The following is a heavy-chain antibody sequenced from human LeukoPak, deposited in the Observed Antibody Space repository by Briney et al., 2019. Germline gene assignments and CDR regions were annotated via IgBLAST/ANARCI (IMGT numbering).Heavy chain of an antibody. Sequence: ASVKVSCKASGYTFTTYAIHWVRQAPGQGLEWMGWINAGNGNTKYSQKFQGRVTITRDTSASTAYMELSSLRSEDTAVYYCARVPIVVVPAAILGRPFDYWGQGTLVTVSS. J-gene: IGHJ4*02. V-gene: IGHV1-3*01. D-gene: IGHD2-2*02. CDR1: GYTFTTYA. CDR3: ARVPIVVVPAAILGRPFDY. CDR2: INAGNGNT.